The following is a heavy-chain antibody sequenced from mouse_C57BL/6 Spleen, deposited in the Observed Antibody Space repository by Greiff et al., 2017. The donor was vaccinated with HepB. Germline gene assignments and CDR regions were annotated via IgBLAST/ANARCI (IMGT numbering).Heavy chain of an antibody. CDR3: ASYYFDV. Sequence: EVKLQESGPGLVKPSQSLSLTCSVTGYSITSGYYWNWIRQFPGNKLEWMGYISYDGSNNYNPSLKNRISITRDTSKNQFFLKLNSVTTEDTATYYCASYYFDVWGTGTTVTVSS. V-gene: IGHV3-6*01. CDR2: ISYDGSN. CDR1: GYSITSGYY. J-gene: IGHJ1*03.